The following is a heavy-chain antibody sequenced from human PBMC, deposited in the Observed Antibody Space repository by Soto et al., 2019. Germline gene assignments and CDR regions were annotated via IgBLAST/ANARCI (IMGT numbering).Heavy chain of an antibody. J-gene: IGHJ2*01. D-gene: IGHD5-12*01. Sequence: QVQLQESGPGLVKPSETLSLTCTVSGGSISSYYWSWIRQPPGKGLEWIGYIYYSGSTNYNPSLKSRVTISVYTSKNQFSLKLSSVTAADTAVFYCARDAAQSEMATIFWSPSSFDLWGRGTLVTVSS. V-gene: IGHV4-59*01. CDR2: IYYSGST. CDR1: GGSISSYY. CDR3: ARDAAQSEMATIFWSPSSFDL.